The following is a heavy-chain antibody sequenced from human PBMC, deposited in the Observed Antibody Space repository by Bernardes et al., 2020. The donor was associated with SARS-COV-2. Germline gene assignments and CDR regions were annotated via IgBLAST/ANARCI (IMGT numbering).Heavy chain of an antibody. CDR2: ISGSGGIT. D-gene: IGHD5-12*01. CDR3: AKDRYSGYVNGMDV. Sequence: GGSLRLSCAASGFTFSNYAMSWVRQAPGKGLEWVSAISGSGGITYYADSVKGRFTISRDNSKNTLYLQMNSLGGEDTALYYCAKDRYSGYVNGMDVWGQGTTVTVSS. CDR1: GFTFSNYA. J-gene: IGHJ6*02. V-gene: IGHV3-23*01.